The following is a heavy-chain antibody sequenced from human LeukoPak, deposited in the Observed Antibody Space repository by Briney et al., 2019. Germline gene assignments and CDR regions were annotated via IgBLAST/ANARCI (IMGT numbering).Heavy chain of an antibody. Sequence: PSETLSPTCSVSGDSIRSHYWSWIRQPPGKRPEWIGHVFFTGSTTYNPTLEGRVTISIDTSGSQFSLKLTSVTAADTAVYYCARVEWELLGAHLWGQGILLSVYS. D-gene: IGHD1-26*01. V-gene: IGHV4-59*11. CDR3: ARVEWELLGAHL. CDR1: GDSIRSHY. CDR2: VFFTGST. J-gene: IGHJ4*02.